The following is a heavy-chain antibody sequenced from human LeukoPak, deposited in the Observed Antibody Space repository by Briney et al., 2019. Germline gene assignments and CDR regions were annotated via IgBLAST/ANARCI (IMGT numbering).Heavy chain of an antibody. J-gene: IGHJ4*02. D-gene: IGHD2-15*01. Sequence: ASVKVSCKASGYTFTSYGISWVRQAPGQGLEWMGWISAYNGNTNYAQTLQGRVTMTTDTSTSTAYMELRSLRSDDTAVSYCARRFCSGGSCYSRSPFAYGGQGTLVTVPS. CDR2: ISAYNGNT. CDR1: GYTFTSYG. V-gene: IGHV1-18*01. CDR3: ARRFCSGGSCYSRSPFAY.